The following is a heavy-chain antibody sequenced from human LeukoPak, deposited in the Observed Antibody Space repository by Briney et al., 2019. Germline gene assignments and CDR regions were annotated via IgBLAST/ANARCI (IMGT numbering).Heavy chain of an antibody. CDR1: GFTFSSYA. J-gene: IGHJ4*02. CDR3: AKSTFCGGDCYSRRSDY. V-gene: IGHV3-23*01. D-gene: IGHD2-21*02. CDR2: ITDSGTGT. Sequence: GGSLRLSCAASGFTFSSYALSWVRQAPGKGLEWVSGITDSGTGTYYADSVKGRFTISRDNSKNTLYLQMNSLRAEDTAVYYCAKSTFCGGDCYSRRSDYWGQGTLVTVSS.